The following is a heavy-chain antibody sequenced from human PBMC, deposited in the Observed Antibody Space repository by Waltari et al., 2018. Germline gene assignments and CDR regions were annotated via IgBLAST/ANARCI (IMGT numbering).Heavy chain of an antibody. CDR2: ISYDGSNK. D-gene: IGHD3-22*01. J-gene: IGHJ4*02. V-gene: IGHV3-30-3*01. CDR1: GFTFSSYA. CDR3: ARGGRITMIVVAF. Sequence: QVQLVESGGGVVQPGRSLRISCAASGFTFSSYARTWGRQAPGKGLEWVAVISYDGSNKYYADSVKGRFTISRDNSKNTLYLQMNSLRAEDTAVYYCARGGRITMIVVAFWGQGTLVTVSS.